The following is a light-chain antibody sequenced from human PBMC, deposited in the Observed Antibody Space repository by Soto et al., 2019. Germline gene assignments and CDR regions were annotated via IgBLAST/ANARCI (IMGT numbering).Light chain of an antibody. CDR3: HHYGNSPKT. J-gene: IGKJ1*01. CDR2: GTS. Sequence: EIVLTQSPGTLSLSPGERATLSCWASQSFSSNYLAWYQQKHGRPPRLLILGTSSRATGTPDRFSGSGSGTDFNLTISRLEPEDFAVYYCHHYGNSPKTFGQGTKVDIK. V-gene: IGKV3-20*01. CDR1: QSFSSNY.